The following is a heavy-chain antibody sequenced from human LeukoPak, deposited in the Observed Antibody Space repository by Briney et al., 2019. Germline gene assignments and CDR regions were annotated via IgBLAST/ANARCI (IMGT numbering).Heavy chain of an antibody. CDR2: ISTSGTAV. Sequence: GGSLRLSCAASGFTFSNYYMSWIRQAPGKGLEWVSYISTSGTAVYYADSVKGRFTISRDTSKDSLSLHINSLRAEDTAVYYCAKKAVRGYSPYIDYFDYWGQGTLVTVSS. CDR1: GFTFSNYY. CDR3: AKKAVRGYSPYIDYFDY. J-gene: IGHJ4*02. V-gene: IGHV3-11*01. D-gene: IGHD6-13*01.